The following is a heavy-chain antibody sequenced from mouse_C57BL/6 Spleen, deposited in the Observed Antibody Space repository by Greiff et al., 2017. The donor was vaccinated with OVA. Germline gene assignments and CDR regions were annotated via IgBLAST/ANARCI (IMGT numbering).Heavy chain of an antibody. Sequence: QVQLQQSGAELVRPGASVTLSCKASGYTFTDYEMHWVKQTPVHGLEWIGAIDPETGGTAYNQKFKGKAILTADKSSSTAYMELRSLTSEDSAVLYCTRGYGSSPYAMDYWGQGTSVTVSS. CDR2: IDPETGGT. J-gene: IGHJ4*01. D-gene: IGHD1-1*01. V-gene: IGHV1-15*01. CDR1: GYTFTDYE. CDR3: TRGYGSSPYAMDY.